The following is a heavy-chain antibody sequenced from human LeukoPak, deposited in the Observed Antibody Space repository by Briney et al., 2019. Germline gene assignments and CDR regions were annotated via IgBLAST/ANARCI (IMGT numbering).Heavy chain of an antibody. CDR2: IYYSGST. J-gene: IGHJ4*02. V-gene: IGHV4-39*01. Sequence: SGTLSLTCTVSGGSISSSSYYWGWIRQPPGKGLEWIGSIYYSGSTYYNPSLKSRVTISVDTSKNQFSLKLSSVTAADTAVYYCARLALSSSVDYWGQGTLVTVSS. CDR1: GGSISSSSYY. CDR3: ARLALSSSVDY. D-gene: IGHD6-6*01.